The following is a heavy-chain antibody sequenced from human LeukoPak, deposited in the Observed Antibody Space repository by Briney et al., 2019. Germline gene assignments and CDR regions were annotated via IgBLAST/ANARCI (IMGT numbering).Heavy chain of an antibody. J-gene: IGHJ3*02. CDR1: GGSFSGYY. CDR2: INHSGST. D-gene: IGHD2-2*02. V-gene: IGHV4-34*01. Sequence: SETLSLTCAVYGGSFSGYYWSWIRQPPGKGLEWIGEINHSGSTNYNPSLKSRVTISVDTSKNQFSLKLSSVTAADTAVYYCARLRGRFCSSTSCYTYAFDIWGKGTTVTVSS. CDR3: ARLRGRFCSSTSCYTYAFDI.